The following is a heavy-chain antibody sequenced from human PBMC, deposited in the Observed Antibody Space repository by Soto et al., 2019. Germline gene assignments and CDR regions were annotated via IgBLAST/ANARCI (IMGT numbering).Heavy chain of an antibody. V-gene: IGHV4-61*01. CDR2: IYNSGST. J-gene: IGHJ4*02. CDR3: ARCGRVPSAPVDY. D-gene: IGHD2-2*01. CDR1: GGSVRSGSYY. Sequence: QMQLQESGPGLVKPSETLSLTCTVSGGSVRSGSYYWSWIRQPPEKGLEWIGYIYNSGSTSYNPSLKSRATISVDTSKNQFSLKLSSVTAADTAVYYCARCGRVPSAPVDYWGQGTLVTVSS.